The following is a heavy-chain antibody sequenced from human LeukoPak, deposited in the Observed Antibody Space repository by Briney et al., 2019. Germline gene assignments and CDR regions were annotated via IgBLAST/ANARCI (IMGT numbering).Heavy chain of an antibody. J-gene: IGHJ4*02. Sequence: PSETLSLTCAVSGGSINSNNWWSWVRQPPGKGLEWIGSIYHSGSTYYNPSLKSRVTISVDTSKNQFSLKLSSVTAADTAVYYCARGRIVLLWFGEPLYDYWGQGTLVTVSS. V-gene: IGHV4-4*02. CDR3: ARGRIVLLWFGEPLYDY. D-gene: IGHD3-10*01. CDR2: IYHSGST. CDR1: GGSINSNNW.